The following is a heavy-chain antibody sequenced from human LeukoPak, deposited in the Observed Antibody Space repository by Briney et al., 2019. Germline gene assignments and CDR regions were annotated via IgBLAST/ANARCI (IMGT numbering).Heavy chain of an antibody. CDR2: IYPRGGT. D-gene: IGHD1-7*01. J-gene: IGHJ3*02. V-gene: IGHV4-39*01. CDR1: GGSISSGYYY. Sequence: SEALSLTCTVSGGSISSGYYYWGCIRQPPGKGLEWVGSIYPRGGTYYNPSLKSRITISVDTSKNQFSLKLRSVTAADTAVYYCARHGELGDSFDIWGQGTMVTASS. CDR3: ARHGELGDSFDI.